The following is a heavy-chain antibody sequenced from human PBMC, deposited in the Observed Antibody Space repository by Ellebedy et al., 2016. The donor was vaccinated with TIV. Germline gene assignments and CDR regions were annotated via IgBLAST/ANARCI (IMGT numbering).Heavy chain of an antibody. CDR2: INPDGSAE. Sequence: GESLKISCAASGFIISGDWMSWVRQAPGKGLEWVANINPDGSAEYYVDSVKGRFTISRDNAKRSLFLQKNSLRVDDTAVYYCVTWGQSYGRWGQGSLVTISS. CDR3: VTWGQSYGR. D-gene: IGHD3-16*01. CDR1: GFIISGDW. V-gene: IGHV3-7*03. J-gene: IGHJ4*02.